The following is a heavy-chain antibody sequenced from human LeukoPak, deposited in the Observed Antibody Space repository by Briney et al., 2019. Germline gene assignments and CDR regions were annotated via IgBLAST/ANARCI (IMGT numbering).Heavy chain of an antibody. CDR2: IIPIFGTA. CDR1: GGTFSSYA. V-gene: IGHV1-69*13. J-gene: IGHJ4*02. Sequence: GASVKVSCKASGGTFSSYAISWVRQAPGQGLEWMGGIIPIFGTANYAQKFQGRVTITADESMSTAYMELSSLRSEDTAVYYCARDFSSWYERPHTGFDYWGQGTLVTVSS. D-gene: IGHD6-13*01. CDR3: ARDFSSWYERPHTGFDY.